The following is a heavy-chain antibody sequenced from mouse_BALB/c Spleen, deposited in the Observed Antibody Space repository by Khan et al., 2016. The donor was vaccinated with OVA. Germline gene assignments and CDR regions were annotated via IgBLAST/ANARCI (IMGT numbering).Heavy chain of an antibody. D-gene: IGHD1-1*01. V-gene: IGHV5-6*01. Sequence: EVQLVESGGDLVKPGGSLKLSYAASGFTFSTYGMSWARQTPDKRLEWVATISTGGSYTYYPDSVKGRFTISRDNAKNTLYLQMSSLKSEDTDMFYCARLAYYYDSEGFAYWGQGTLVTVSA. CDR3: ARLAYYYDSEGFAY. CDR2: ISTGGSYT. J-gene: IGHJ3*01. CDR1: GFTFSTYG.